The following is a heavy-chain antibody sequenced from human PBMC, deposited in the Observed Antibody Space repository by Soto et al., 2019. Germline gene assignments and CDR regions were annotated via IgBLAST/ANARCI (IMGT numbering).Heavy chain of an antibody. CDR2: ISYDGSNK. V-gene: IGHV3-30*18. D-gene: IGHD6-13*01. CDR3: AKDQYIYSSSWCQTLYGMDV. CDR1: GFTFASHG. Sequence: PGGSRRLSCPPSGFTFASHGIRWVRPPPGKGLGLLAVISYDGSNKYYADSVKGRFTISRDNSKNTLYLQMNSLRAEDTAVYYCAKDQYIYSSSWCQTLYGMDVWGQGTTVTVSS. J-gene: IGHJ6*02.